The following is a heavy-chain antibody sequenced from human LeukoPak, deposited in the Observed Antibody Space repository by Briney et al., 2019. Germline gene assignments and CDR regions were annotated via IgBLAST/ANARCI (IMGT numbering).Heavy chain of an antibody. Sequence: SETLSLTCTVSGGSISSYYWSWIRQPPGKGLEWIGYIYYSGSTNYNPSLKSRVTISVDTSKNQFSLKLSSVTAADTAVYYCARGPQIAAAGIDYWGQGTLVTVSS. CDR1: GGSISSYY. CDR2: IYYSGST. V-gene: IGHV4-59*01. J-gene: IGHJ4*02. D-gene: IGHD6-13*01. CDR3: ARGPQIAAAGIDY.